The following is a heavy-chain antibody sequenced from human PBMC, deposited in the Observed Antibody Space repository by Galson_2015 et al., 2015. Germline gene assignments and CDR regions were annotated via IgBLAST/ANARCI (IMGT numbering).Heavy chain of an antibody. CDR3: AREGGYIYSVNAFDI. J-gene: IGHJ3*02. D-gene: IGHD5-24*01. Sequence: SLRLSCAASGFIFSRYWMQWVRQAPGKGLVWVSRVNSDGSSATYADSVKGRFTISRDNAKNTLYLQMNSLRAEDTAVYYCAREGGYIYSVNAFDIWGQGTMFTASS. CDR1: GFIFSRYW. CDR2: VNSDGSSA. V-gene: IGHV3-74*01.